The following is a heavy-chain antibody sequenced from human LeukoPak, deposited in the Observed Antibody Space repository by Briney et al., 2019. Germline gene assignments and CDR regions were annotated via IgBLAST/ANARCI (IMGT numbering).Heavy chain of an antibody. CDR1: GGSFSDYY. CDR3: AREYYYGSGNYYNRIDY. CDR2: INHSGST. D-gene: IGHD3-10*01. J-gene: IGHJ4*02. Sequence: SETLSLTCAVYGGSFSDYYWNWIRQPPGKGLEWIGEINHSGSTNYNPSLKSRVTISVDTSKNHFSLKLSSMTAADTAVYYCAREYYYGSGNYYNRIDYWGQGTLVTVSS. V-gene: IGHV4-34*01.